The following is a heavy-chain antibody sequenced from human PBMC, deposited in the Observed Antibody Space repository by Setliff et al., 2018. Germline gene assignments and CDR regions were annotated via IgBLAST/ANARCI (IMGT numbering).Heavy chain of an antibody. D-gene: IGHD6-19*01. CDR1: GGTFSSYA. CDR3: ARSTVAGRGDAFDI. CDR2: IIPILGIA. J-gene: IGHJ3*02. V-gene: IGHV1-69*10. Sequence: SVKVSCKASGGTFSSYAISWVRQAPGQGLEWMGGIIPILGIANYAQKFQGRVTITADESTSTAYMELSSLRSEDTAVYYCARSTVAGRGDAFDIWGQGTMVTVSS.